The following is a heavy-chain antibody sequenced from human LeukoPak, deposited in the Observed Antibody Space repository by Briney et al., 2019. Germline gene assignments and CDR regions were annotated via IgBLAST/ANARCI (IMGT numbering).Heavy chain of an antibody. CDR1: GFTFSTYS. CDR2: ISTTSSYI. Sequence: KSGGPLRLSCAASGFTFSTYSMNWVRQAPGKGLEWVSSISTTSSYIYYADSVKGRSTISRDNAENSVYLQMNSLGAEDTAVYYGARDSGYSYGSFDYWGQGTLVTVSS. J-gene: IGHJ4*02. CDR3: ARDSGYSYGSFDY. D-gene: IGHD5-18*01. V-gene: IGHV3-21*01.